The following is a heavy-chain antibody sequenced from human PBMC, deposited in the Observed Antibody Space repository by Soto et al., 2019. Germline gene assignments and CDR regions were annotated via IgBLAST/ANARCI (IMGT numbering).Heavy chain of an antibody. J-gene: IGHJ4*02. CDR2: IYYSGST. D-gene: IGHD4-4*01. V-gene: IGHV4-39*01. CDR3: ARHGDYSNYETPPSFDY. Sequence: PSETLSLTCTVSGGSISSSSYYWGWIRQPPGKGLEWIGSIYYSGSTYYNPSPKSRVTISVDTSKNQFSLKLSSVTAADTAVYYCARHGDYSNYETPPSFDYWGQGTLVTVSS. CDR1: GGSISSSSYY.